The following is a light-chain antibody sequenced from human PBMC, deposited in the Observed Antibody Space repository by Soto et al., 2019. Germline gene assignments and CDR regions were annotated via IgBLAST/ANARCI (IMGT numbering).Light chain of an antibody. J-gene: IGLJ3*02. V-gene: IGLV1-47*01. CDR1: RSNIGSAI. Sequence: QSVLTQPPSLSGTPGQTVTISCIGSRSNIGSAIVHWYQQLPGTAPKHLIYMNNQRPSGVPDRFSGSKSGTSASLVITGLQPEDEADYYCVAWDDNLSSRVFGGGTKLTVL. CDR3: VAWDDNLSSRV. CDR2: MNN.